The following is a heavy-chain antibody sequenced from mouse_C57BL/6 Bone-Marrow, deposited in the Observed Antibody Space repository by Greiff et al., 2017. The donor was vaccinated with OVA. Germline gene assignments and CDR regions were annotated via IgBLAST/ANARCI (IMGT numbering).Heavy chain of an antibody. Sequence: QVQLKQSGAELARPGASVKMSCKASGYTFTSYTMHWVKQRPGQGLEWIGYINPSSGYTKSNQKFKAKATLTADKSSSTAYMQLSTLTSEDSAVYYCTTHYDCSRSLTEDIDVWGTGTTVTVSS. V-gene: IGHV1-4*01. J-gene: IGHJ1*03. D-gene: IGHD6-1*01. CDR1: GYTFTSYT. CDR3: TTHYDCSRSLTEDIDV. CDR2: INPSSGYT.